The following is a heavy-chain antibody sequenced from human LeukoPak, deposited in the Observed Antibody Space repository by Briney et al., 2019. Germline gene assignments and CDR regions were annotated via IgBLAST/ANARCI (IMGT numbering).Heavy chain of an antibody. D-gene: IGHD2-15*01. CDR3: TNGEGYCSGGSCQNPFDY. J-gene: IGHJ4*02. Sequence: ASVKVSCKASGYTFTSYYMHWVRQAPGQGLEWMGIINPSGGSTSYAQKFQGRVTMTRDTSTSTVYMELSSLRSGDTAVYYCTNGEGYCSGGSCQNPFDYWGQGTLVTVSS. CDR1: GYTFTSYY. V-gene: IGHV1-46*01. CDR2: INPSGGST.